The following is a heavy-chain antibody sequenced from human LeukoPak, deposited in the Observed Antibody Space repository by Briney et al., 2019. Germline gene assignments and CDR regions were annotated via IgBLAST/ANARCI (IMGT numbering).Heavy chain of an antibody. D-gene: IGHD3-3*01. CDR1: GVSYSGYY. Sequence: SEPLPLTCAVYGVSYSGYYWRWLRPPPGKGVEGFGEINNSGGTNYNPPLQWRVTISVATSKNQLSLKRSCVAAADTAVYYCARGDGDFWSGSYGDWGQGTLVTVSS. CDR3: ARGDGDFWSGSYGD. J-gene: IGHJ4*02. CDR2: INNSGGT. V-gene: IGHV4-34*01.